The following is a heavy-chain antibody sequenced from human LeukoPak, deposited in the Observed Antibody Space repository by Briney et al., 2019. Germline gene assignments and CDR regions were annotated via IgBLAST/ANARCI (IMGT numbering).Heavy chain of an antibody. V-gene: IGHV4-39*01. CDR1: GGSISSKTHY. CDR3: ALLGYCSSTSCSPDY. Sequence: PSETLSLTCTVSGGSISSKTHYWGWIRQSPGKGLEWIGSIYYTGSSHHNPSLKSRVTISVDTSKNQFSLKLSSVTAADTAVYYCALLGYCSSTSCSPDYWGQGTLVTVSS. D-gene: IGHD2-2*01. CDR2: IYYTGSS. J-gene: IGHJ4*02.